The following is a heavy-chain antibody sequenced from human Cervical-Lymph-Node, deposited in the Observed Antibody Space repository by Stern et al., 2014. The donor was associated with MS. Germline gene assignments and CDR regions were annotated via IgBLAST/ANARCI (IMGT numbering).Heavy chain of an antibody. D-gene: IGHD4-23*01. CDR1: GATFSTNA. J-gene: IGHJ4*02. Sequence: VQLVESGAEVRKPGSSVKISCKASGATFSTNAISWPRQAPGQGPEWMGAIVPIFGRTNYIQTLRGRLTITADESASTAYMELRSLRSDDTAVYFCAREHHGGNFESWGQGTLVTVSS. CDR2: IVPIFGRT. V-gene: IGHV1-69*01. CDR3: AREHHGGNFES.